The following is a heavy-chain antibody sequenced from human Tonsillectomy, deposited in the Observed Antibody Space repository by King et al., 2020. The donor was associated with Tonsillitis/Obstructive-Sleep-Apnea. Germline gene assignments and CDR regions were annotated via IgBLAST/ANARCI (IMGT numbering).Heavy chain of an antibody. CDR2: INHSGST. Sequence: VQLQQWGAGLLKPSETLSLTCAVYGGSFSGYYWSWIRQPPGKGLEWIGEINHSGSTNYNPSLKSRVTISVDTSKNQFSLKLSSVTAADTAVYYGARGVGHCSSTSCPSWGQGTLVTVSS. CDR1: GGSFSGYY. J-gene: IGHJ4*02. D-gene: IGHD2-2*01. CDR3: ARGVGHCSSTSCPS. V-gene: IGHV4-34*01.